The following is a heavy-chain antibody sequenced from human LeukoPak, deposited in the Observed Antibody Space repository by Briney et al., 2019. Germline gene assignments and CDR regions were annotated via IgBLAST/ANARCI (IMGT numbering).Heavy chain of an antibody. D-gene: IGHD3-10*01. V-gene: IGHV3-23*01. CDR1: GFTFSSYA. CDR2: ISGSGGST. J-gene: IGHJ4*02. Sequence: GGSLRLSCAASGFTFSSYAISWVRQAPGKGLEWVSAISGSGGSTYYADSVKGRFTISRDNSKNTLYLQMNSLRAEDTAVYYCAKGVLWFGELLSDAFDYWGQGTLVTVSS. CDR3: AKGVLWFGELLSDAFDY.